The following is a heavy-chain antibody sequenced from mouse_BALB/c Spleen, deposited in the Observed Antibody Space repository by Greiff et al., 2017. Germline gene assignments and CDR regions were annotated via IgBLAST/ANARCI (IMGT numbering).Heavy chain of an antibody. J-gene: IGHJ4*01. V-gene: IGHV14-3*02. CDR2: IDPANGNT. D-gene: IGHD1-1*01. CDR1: GFNIKDSY. Sequence: EVQLKESGAELVKPGASVKLSCTASGFNIKDSYMHWVKQRPEQGLEWIGRIDPANGNTKYDPKFQGKATITADTSSNTAYLQLSSLTSEDTAVYYCARRDGPHYYGSSYMVDYWGQGTSVTVSS. CDR3: ARRDGPHYYGSSYMVDY.